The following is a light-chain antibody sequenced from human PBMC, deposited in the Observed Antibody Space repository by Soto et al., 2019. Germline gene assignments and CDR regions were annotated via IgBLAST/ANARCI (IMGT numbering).Light chain of an antibody. CDR2: SNN. J-gene: IGLJ2*01. CDR3: AAWDDSLNGVI. V-gene: IGLV1-44*01. CDR1: SSNIGSNS. Sequence: QSAVTQPPSASGTPGQRVTISCSGSSSNIGSNSVNWYQHLPGTAPKLLIYSNNQRPSGVPDRLSGSKSGTSASLAISGLQSGDEADYYCAAWDDSLNGVIFGGGTKLTVL.